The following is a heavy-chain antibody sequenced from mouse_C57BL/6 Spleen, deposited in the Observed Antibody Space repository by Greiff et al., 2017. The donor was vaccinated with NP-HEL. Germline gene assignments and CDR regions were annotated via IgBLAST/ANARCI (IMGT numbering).Heavy chain of an antibody. J-gene: IGHJ4*01. CDR2: IYPGSGNT. D-gene: IGHD2-3*01. Sequence: QVQLQQSGPELVKPGASVKISCKASGYSFTSYYIHWVKQRPGQGLEWIGWIYPGSGNTKYNEKFKGKATLTADNSSSTAYMQLSSLTSEDSAVYYCATYDGYPIYAMDYWGQGTSVTVSS. V-gene: IGHV1-66*01. CDR3: ATYDGYPIYAMDY. CDR1: GYSFTSYY.